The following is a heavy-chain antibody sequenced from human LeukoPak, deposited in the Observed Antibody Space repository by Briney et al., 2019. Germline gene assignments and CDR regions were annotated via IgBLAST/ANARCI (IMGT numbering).Heavy chain of an antibody. J-gene: IGHJ6*03. V-gene: IGHV1-69*01. CDR2: IFPIFGTA. D-gene: IGHD6-13*01. CDR1: RGTFSSYA. CDR3: ARDRGEAAVGGYYYYYMDV. Sequence: SVKVSCMASRGTFSSYAISWVRQAPGQGVEWVGGIFPIFGTANYAQKFQGRVTITADESTSTAYMELSSLRSEDTAVYYCARDRGEAAVGGYYYYYMDVWGKGTTVTVSS.